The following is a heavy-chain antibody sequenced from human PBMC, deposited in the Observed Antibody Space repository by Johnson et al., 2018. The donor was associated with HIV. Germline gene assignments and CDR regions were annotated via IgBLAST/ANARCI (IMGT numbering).Heavy chain of an antibody. CDR1: GFTVSSNY. CDR2: ISSSRSTI. CDR3: SRKKDAAFDI. V-gene: IGHV3-11*04. J-gene: IGHJ3*02. Sequence: VQLVESGGGLIQPGGSLRLSCAASGFTVSSNYMSWVRQAPGKGLEWVSYISSSRSTIYYADSVKGRFTISRDNAKNSLYLQMNSLRADDTAVYYCSRKKDAAFDIWGQGTMVTVSS.